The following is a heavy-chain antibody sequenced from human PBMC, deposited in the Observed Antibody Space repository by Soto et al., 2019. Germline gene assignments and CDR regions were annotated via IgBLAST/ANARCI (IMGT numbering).Heavy chain of an antibody. V-gene: IGHV5-51*01. CDR2: IYPGDSDT. D-gene: IGHD6-19*01. J-gene: IGHJ3*02. CDR3: ARMRHSSGLYFAFDI. CDR1: GYSFTSYW. Sequence: GESLKISCKGSGYSFTSYWIGWVRQMPGKGLEWMGIIYPGDSDTRYSPSFQGQVTISADKSISTAYLQWSSLKASDTAIYYCARMRHSSGLYFAFDIWGQGTMVTVSS.